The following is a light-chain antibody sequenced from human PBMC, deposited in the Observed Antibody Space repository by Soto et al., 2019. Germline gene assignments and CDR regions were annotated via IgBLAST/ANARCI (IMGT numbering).Light chain of an antibody. J-gene: IGKJ4*01. CDR2: DAS. V-gene: IGKV3-15*01. CDR1: QSVNTN. Sequence: EIVMTQSPATLSVSPGERATLSCRASQSVNTNLAWYQQKPGQAPRLLISDASTRATGIPARFSGSGSGTEFTLTISSLQSEDFAVYYCQQHNNWPLTLGGGTKVDTK. CDR3: QQHNNWPLT.